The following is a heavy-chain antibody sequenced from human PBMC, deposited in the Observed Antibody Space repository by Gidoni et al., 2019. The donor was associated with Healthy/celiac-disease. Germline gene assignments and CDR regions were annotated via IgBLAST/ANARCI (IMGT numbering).Heavy chain of an antibody. V-gene: IGHV3-9*01. J-gene: IGHJ6*02. CDR3: AKAGGPVYYYYGMDV. D-gene: IGHD3-16*01. CDR1: GFTFDDYA. Sequence: EVQLVESGGGLVQPGRSLRLSCAASGFTFDDYAMHWVRQAPGTGLEWVSGISWNSGSIGYADSVKGRFTISRDNAKNSLYLQMNSLRAEDTALYYCAKAGGPVYYYYGMDVWGQGTTVTVSS. CDR2: ISWNSGSI.